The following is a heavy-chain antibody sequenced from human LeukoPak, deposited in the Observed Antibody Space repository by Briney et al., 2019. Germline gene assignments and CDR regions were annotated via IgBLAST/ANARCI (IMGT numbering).Heavy chain of an antibody. CDR1: GFTFDDYG. CDR2: INWNGGST. CDR3: AREVVAAAGTRFWDYYDYMDV. D-gene: IGHD6-13*01. Sequence: GGSLRLSCAASGFTFDDYGMSWVRQAPGKGLEWVSGINWNGGSTGYADSVKGRFTISRDNAKNSLYLQMNSLRAEDTALYYCAREVVAAAGTRFWDYYDYMDVWGKGTTVTVSS. J-gene: IGHJ6*03. V-gene: IGHV3-20*04.